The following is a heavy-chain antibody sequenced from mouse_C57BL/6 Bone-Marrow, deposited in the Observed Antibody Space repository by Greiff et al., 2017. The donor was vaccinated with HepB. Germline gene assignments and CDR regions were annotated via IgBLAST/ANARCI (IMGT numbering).Heavy chain of an antibody. V-gene: IGHV1-55*01. D-gene: IGHD1-1*01. J-gene: IGHJ2*01. Sequence: QVQLKQPGAELVKPGASVKMSCKASGYTFTSYWITWVKQRPGQGLEWIGDIYPGSGSTNYNEKFKSKATLTVDTSSSTAYMQLSSLTSEDSAVYYCARERDHYYGSSYGYWGQGTTLTVSS. CDR1: GYTFTSYW. CDR3: ARERDHYYGSSYGY. CDR2: IYPGSGST.